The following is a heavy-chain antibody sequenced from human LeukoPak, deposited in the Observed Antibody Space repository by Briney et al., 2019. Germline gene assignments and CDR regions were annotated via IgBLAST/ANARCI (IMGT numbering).Heavy chain of an antibody. V-gene: IGHV3-30-3*01. D-gene: IGHD2-21*02. Sequence: GGSLRLSCAASGFTFSSYAMHWVRQAPGKGLEWVAVISYDGSNKYYADSVKGRFTISRDNSKNTLYLQMNSLRAEDTAVYYCAKDLFVVTANSGYWGQGTLVTVSS. CDR3: AKDLFVVTANSGY. CDR2: ISYDGSNK. J-gene: IGHJ4*02. CDR1: GFTFSSYA.